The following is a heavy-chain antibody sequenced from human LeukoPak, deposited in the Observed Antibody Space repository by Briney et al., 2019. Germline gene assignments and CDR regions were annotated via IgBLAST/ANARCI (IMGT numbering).Heavy chain of an antibody. CDR3: IRLWFGEFI. V-gene: IGHV3-15*01. Sequence: PGGSLRLSCAASGFTFSDYYMSWIRQAPGKGLEWVGRMKSRTDGGTTDYAAPVKGRFTISRDDSKNTLYLQMNSLKTEDTAVYYCIRLWFGEFIWGQGTMVTVSS. CDR1: GFTFSDYY. D-gene: IGHD3-10*01. J-gene: IGHJ3*02. CDR2: MKSRTDGGTT.